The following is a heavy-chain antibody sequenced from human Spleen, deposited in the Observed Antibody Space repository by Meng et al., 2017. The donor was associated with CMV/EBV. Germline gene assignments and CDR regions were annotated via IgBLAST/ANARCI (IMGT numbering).Heavy chain of an antibody. J-gene: IGHJ5*02. V-gene: IGHV3-21*01. Sequence: WVASGITFSINSMAWVRQAPGKGLEWVSSISSSSDYIYYTDSVKGRFTISRDNAKNSLYLQMISLRAEDTAVYYCARGSITVRPFDPWGQGTLVTVSS. CDR3: ARGSITVRPFDP. CDR2: ISSSSDYI. CDR1: GITFSINS. D-gene: IGHD3-10*01.